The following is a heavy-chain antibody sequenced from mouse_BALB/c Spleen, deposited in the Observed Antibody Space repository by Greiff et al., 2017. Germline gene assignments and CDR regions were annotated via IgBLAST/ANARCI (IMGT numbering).Heavy chain of an antibody. V-gene: IGHV1-12*01. CDR2: IYPGNGDT. CDR3: ARSAAYVEYAMDY. D-gene: IGHD1-1*01. J-gene: IGHJ4*01. Sequence: QVQLQQPGAELVKPGASVKMSCKASGYTFTSYNMHWVKQTPGQGLEWIGAIYPGNGDTSYNQKFKGKATLTADKSSSTAYMQLSSLTSEDSAVYYCARSAAYVEYAMDYWGQGTSVTVSS. CDR1: GYTFTSYN.